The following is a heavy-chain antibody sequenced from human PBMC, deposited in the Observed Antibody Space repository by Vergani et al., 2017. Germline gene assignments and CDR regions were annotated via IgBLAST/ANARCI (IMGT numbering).Heavy chain of an antibody. CDR3: ARATAYCGGDCYPYYYYGMDV. J-gene: IGHJ6*02. CDR1: GFTFSDYY. V-gene: IGHV3-11*05. Sequence: VQLVESGGGLVQPGGSLRLSCAASGFTFSDYYMSWIRQAPGKGLEWVSYISSSSSYTNYADSVKGRFTISRDNAKNSLYLQMNSLRAEDTAVYYCARATAYCGGDCYPYYYYGMDVWGQGTTVTVSS. CDR2: ISSSSSYT. D-gene: IGHD2-21*02.